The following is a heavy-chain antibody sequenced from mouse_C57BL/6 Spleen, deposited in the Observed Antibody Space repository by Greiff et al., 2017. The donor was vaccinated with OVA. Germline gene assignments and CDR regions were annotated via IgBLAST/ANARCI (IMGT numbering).Heavy chain of an antibody. D-gene: IGHD2-5*01. J-gene: IGHJ3*01. CDR1: GYTFTSYW. CDR3: ARTYYSNFPFAY. V-gene: IGHV1-50*01. Sequence: QVQLKQPGAELVKPGASVKLSCKASGYTFTSYWMQWVKQRPGQGLEWIGEIDPSDSYTNYNQKFKGKATLTVDTSSSTAYMQLSSLTSEDSAVYYCARTYYSNFPFAYWGQGTLVTVSA. CDR2: IDPSDSYT.